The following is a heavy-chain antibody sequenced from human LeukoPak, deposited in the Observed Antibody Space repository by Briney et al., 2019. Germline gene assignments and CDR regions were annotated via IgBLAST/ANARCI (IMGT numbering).Heavy chain of an antibody. CDR3: TPSIAVAGSLDY. CDR1: GFTFSNLW. V-gene: IGHV3-15*01. D-gene: IGHD6-19*01. J-gene: IGHJ4*02. CDR2: IKSKTDGGTT. Sequence: SGGSLRLSCAASGFTFSNLWLSWVRQAPGKGLEWVGRIKSKTDGGTTDYAAPVKGRFTISRDDSKNTLNLQMNSLKTEDTAVYYCTPSIAVAGSLDYWGQGTLVTVSS.